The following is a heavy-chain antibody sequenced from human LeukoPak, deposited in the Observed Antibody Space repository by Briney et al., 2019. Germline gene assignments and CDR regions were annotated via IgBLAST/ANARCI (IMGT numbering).Heavy chain of an antibody. CDR2: IYYSGST. CDR1: GGSISSGGYY. CDR3: ARWVGGVTGAAFDI. D-gene: IGHD2-21*02. Sequence: SETLSLTCTVSGGSISSGGYYWSWIRQHPGKGLEWIGYIYYSGSTYYNPSLKSRVTISVGTSKNQFSLKLSSVTAADTAVYYCARWVGGVTGAAFDIWGQGTMVTVSS. J-gene: IGHJ3*02. V-gene: IGHV4-31*03.